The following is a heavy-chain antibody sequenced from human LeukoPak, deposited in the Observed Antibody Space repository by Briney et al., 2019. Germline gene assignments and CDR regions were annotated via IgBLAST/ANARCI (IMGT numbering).Heavy chain of an antibody. CDR2: INPNSGGT. Sequence: ASVKVSCKASGYTFTGHYMHWVRQAPGQGLEWMGWINPNSGGTNYAQKFQGRVTMTRDTSISTAYMELSRLRFDDTAVYYCARAFGWGVPGDYYYYMDVWAKGPRSPSP. CDR3: ARAFGWGVPGDYYYYMDV. V-gene: IGHV1-2*02. D-gene: IGHD2-2*01. CDR1: GYTFTGHY. J-gene: IGHJ6*03.